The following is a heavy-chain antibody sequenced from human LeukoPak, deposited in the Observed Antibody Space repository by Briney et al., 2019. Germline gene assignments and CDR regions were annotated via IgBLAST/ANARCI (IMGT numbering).Heavy chain of an antibody. CDR1: GGSISSYY. CDR3: ARVRSPMTTDGNHNFDY. D-gene: IGHD4-11*01. CDR2: IYYSGST. V-gene: IGHV4-59*08. J-gene: IGHJ4*02. Sequence: SETLSLTCTVSGGSISSYYWSWIRQPPGKGLEWIGYIYYSGSTNYNPSLKSRVTISVDTSKNQFSLKLSSVTAADTAVYYCARVRSPMTTDGNHNFDYWGQGTLVTVSS.